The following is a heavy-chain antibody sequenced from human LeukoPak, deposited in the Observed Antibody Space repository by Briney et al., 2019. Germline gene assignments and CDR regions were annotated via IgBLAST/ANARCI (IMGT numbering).Heavy chain of an antibody. CDR3: ARSGWYGGNSDY. CDR1: GFTFSSYG. CDR2: IRNDGRNK. V-gene: IGHV3-30*02. J-gene: IGHJ4*02. Sequence: GGSLRLSCGAPGFTFSSYGMHWVRQAPGKGLEWVAFIRNDGRNKYYADSVKGRFTISRDNAKNSLYLQMNSLRAEDTAVYYCARSGWYGGNSDYWGQGTLVTVSS. D-gene: IGHD4-23*01.